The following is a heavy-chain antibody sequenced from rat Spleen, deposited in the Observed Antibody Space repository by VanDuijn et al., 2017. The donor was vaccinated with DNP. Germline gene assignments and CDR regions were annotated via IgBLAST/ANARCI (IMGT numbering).Heavy chain of an antibody. CDR1: GFSLTDYS. J-gene: IGHJ2*01. CDR2: MSSGGTT. CDR3: TRTDITTWGYYFDY. V-gene: IGHV2-19*01. D-gene: IGHD1-4*01. Sequence: QVQLKESGPGMVQPSQTLSLTCTVSGFSLTDYSVHWVRQPPGKGLEWIAAMSSGGTTYYNSALKSRLSISTDTSRSQVFLKLNSLQTEDTAIYFCTRTDITTWGYYFDYWGHGVMVTVSS.